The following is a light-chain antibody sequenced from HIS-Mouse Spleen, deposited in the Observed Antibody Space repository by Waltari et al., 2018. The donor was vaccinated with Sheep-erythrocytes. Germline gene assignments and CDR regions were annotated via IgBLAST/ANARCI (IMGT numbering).Light chain of an antibody. CDR1: SSDVGGYNY. V-gene: IGLV2-11*01. J-gene: IGLJ1*01. CDR3: CSYAGSYNHV. Sequence: QSALTQPRSVSGSPGQSVTISCTGTSSDVGGYNYVSWYQQHPGKAPKLMSYDVSKRPSGVPVPFSGSKSGNTASLTISGLQAEDEADYYCCSYAGSYNHVFATGTKVTVL. CDR2: DVS.